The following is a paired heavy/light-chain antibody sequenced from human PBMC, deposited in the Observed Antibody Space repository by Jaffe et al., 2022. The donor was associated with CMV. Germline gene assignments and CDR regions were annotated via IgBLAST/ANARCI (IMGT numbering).Light chain of an antibody. J-gene: IGKJ2*01. CDR3: QQYDHVPRNT. CDR2: DAS. V-gene: IGKV1-33*01. Sequence: DIQMTQSPSFLSASVGDRIAITCQASQDINNYLNWYQQRPGKAPKLLISDASTLETGVPSRFSAFRSGTNFTFTITSLQPEDVATYYCQQYDHVPRNTFGQGTKLEIK. CDR1: QDINNY.
Heavy chain of an antibody. CDR2: IDGGGYNT. D-gene: IGHD1-26*01. J-gene: IGHJ4*02. V-gene: IGHV3-23*03. CDR3: SRGTYRNQWERGNY. CDR1: GFTFGNYA. Sequence: EVQLVESGGDLVQPGGSLRLSCAASGFTFGNYAMAWVRQAPGKGLEWVSSIDGGGYNTYYADSVRGRFTISRDNSKNTLHLQMNTLRAEDTAVYFCSRGTYRNQWERGNYWGQGALVTVSS.